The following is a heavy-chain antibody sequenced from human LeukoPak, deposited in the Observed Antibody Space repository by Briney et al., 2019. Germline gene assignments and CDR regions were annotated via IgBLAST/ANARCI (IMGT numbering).Heavy chain of an antibody. V-gene: IGHV3-23*01. Sequence: AGGSLRLSCAASGFTFSSYAMSWVRQAPGKGLEWVSAISGSGGSTYYADSVKGRFTISRDNSKNTLYLQMNSLRAEDTAVYYCAKGSSLHITMIVGGYYFDYWGQGTLVTVSS. CDR1: GFTFSSYA. CDR2: ISGSGGST. J-gene: IGHJ4*02. CDR3: AKGSSLHITMIVGGYYFDY. D-gene: IGHD3-22*01.